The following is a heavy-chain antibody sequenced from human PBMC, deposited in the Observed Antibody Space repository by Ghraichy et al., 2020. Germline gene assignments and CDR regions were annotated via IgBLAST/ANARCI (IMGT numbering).Heavy chain of an antibody. Sequence: ETLSLTCAASGFTFSSYAMSWVRQAPGKGLEWVSAISGSGGSTYYADSVKGRFTISRDNSKNTLYLQMNSLRAEDTAVYYCACYSNWFDPWGQGTLVTVSS. D-gene: IGHD2-15*01. J-gene: IGHJ5*02. CDR2: ISGSGGST. CDR3: ACYSNWFDP. V-gene: IGHV3-23*01. CDR1: GFTFSSYA.